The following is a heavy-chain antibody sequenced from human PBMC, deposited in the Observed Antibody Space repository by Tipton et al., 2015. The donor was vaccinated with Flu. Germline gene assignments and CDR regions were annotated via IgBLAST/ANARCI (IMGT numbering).Heavy chain of an antibody. CDR3: AGEVRDTVSTRGWYFDL. CDR1: GGSISSYY. J-gene: IGHJ2*01. V-gene: IGHV4-34*01. CDR2: IDHSGST. D-gene: IGHD4-17*01. Sequence: TLSLTCTVSGGSISSYYWSWIRQPAGKGLEWIGEIDHSGSTKYNPSLESRVTISVDTSKNQFSLNLKSVTAADTAVYYCAGEVRDTVSTRGWYFDLWGRGPLVSVSS.